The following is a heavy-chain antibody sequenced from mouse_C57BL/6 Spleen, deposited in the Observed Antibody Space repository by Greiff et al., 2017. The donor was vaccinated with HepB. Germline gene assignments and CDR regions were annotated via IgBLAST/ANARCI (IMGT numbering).Heavy chain of an antibody. CDR1: GFTFSDYG. J-gene: IGHJ4*01. Sequence: EVKVVESGGGLVKPGGSLKLSCAASGFTFSDYGMHWVRQAPEKGLEWVAYISSGSSTIYYAHTVKGRFTISRDNAKNTLFLQMTSLRSEDTAMYYCAMNWGYAMDYWGQGTSVTVSS. D-gene: IGHD4-1*01. V-gene: IGHV5-17*01. CDR2: ISSGSSTI. CDR3: AMNWGYAMDY.